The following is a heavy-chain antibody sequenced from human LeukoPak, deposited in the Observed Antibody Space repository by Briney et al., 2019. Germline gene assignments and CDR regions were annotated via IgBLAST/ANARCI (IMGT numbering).Heavy chain of an antibody. CDR1: GFDFNNYA. D-gene: IGHD4-17*01. Sequence: GRSLRLSCAASGFDFNNYAMHWVRQAPGKGLEWLSYITSSSSTIYYADSVKGRFTISRDNAKNSLYLQMNSLRDEDTAVYYCARGPYGDYVDAFDIWGQGTMVTVSS. CDR3: ARGPYGDYVDAFDI. CDR2: ITSSSSTI. V-gene: IGHV3-48*02. J-gene: IGHJ3*02.